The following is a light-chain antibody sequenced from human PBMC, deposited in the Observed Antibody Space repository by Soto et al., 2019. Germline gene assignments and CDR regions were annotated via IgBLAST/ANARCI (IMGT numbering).Light chain of an antibody. V-gene: IGKV1-12*01. J-gene: IGKJ5*01. CDR2: DAS. Sequence: DIRLTQSAPALSASVTDRVPITCRASQTISTWMAWYQQKPGKAPKLLVYDASTLQSGVASRFSGSGSGTDFTLTINSLQPEDFATYYCQQAYSFPITFGQGTRLEIK. CDR3: QQAYSFPIT. CDR1: QTISTW.